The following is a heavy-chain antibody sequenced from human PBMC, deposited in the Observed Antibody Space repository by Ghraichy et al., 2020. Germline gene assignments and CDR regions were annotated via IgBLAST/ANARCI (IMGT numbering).Heavy chain of an antibody. CDR2: IKEDGSEK. Sequence: GESLNISCAASGFTFSRYWMSWVRQAPGKGLELVANIKEDGSEKYYVDSVKGRFTISRDNAKDSVYLQMSSPRAEDTAVYFCGRGGYIYGSNPVDYWGQGTQVTVSS. J-gene: IGHJ4*02. D-gene: IGHD5-18*01. CDR1: GFTFSRYW. CDR3: GRGGYIYGSNPVDY. V-gene: IGHV3-7*04.